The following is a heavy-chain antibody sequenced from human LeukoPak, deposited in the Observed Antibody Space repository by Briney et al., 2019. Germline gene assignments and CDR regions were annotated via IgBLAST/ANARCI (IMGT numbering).Heavy chain of an antibody. V-gene: IGHV1-46*01. J-gene: IGHJ5*02. CDR2: INPSGGST. CDR1: GYTFTSYY. D-gene: IGHD3-10*01. Sequence: ASVKVSCKASGYTFTSYYMHWVRQSPGQGLEWMRIINPSGGSTSYAQKFQGRVTMTRDMSTSTVYMELSSLRSEDTAVYYCARGGPRGNWFDPWGQGTLVTVSS. CDR3: ARGGPRGNWFDP.